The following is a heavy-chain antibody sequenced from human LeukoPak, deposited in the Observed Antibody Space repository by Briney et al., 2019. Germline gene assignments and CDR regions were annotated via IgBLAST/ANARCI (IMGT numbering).Heavy chain of an antibody. CDR2: IYSGGST. D-gene: IGHD3-22*01. CDR3: ARDGLDDSSGSLDY. Sequence: GGSLRLSCAASGXXXSSXYXSWVRQAXXXXXXXXSVIYSGGSTYYADSVKGRFTISRDNSKNTLYLQMNSLRAEDTAVYYCARDGLDDSSGSLDYWGQGTLVTVSS. V-gene: IGHV3-66*01. J-gene: IGHJ4*02. CDR1: GXXXSSXY.